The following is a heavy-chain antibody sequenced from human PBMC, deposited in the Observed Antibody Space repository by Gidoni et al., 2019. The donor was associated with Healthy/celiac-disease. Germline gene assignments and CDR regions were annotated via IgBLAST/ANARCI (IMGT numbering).Heavy chain of an antibody. J-gene: IGHJ6*02. V-gene: IGHV3-30*18. D-gene: IGHD2-21*02. CDR1: GFTFSTYA. CDR3: AKVMTALVTVYYAIDA. Sequence: QVQLVESGGGVVQPGRSLRLSCAASGFTFSTYAMHWGRQAPGKRLEWVAIISYDGSYEYYADSVKGRFTVSRDTSKNTLYLQMSSLRAEDTAVYYCAKVMTALVTVYYAIDAWGQGTTVTVSS. CDR2: ISYDGSYE.